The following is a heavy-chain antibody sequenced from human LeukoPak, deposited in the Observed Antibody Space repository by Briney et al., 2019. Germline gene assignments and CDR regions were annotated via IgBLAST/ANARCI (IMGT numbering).Heavy chain of an antibody. Sequence: SQTLSLTCTVSGGSISSSSYYWGWIRQPPGKGLEWIGSIYYSGSTYYNPSLKSRVTISVDTSKNQFSLKLSSVTAADTAVYYCARHEIVVVTIYYFDYWGQGTLVTVSS. V-gene: IGHV4-39*01. CDR2: IYYSGST. CDR1: GGSISSSSYY. CDR3: ARHEIVVVTIYYFDY. D-gene: IGHD3-22*01. J-gene: IGHJ4*02.